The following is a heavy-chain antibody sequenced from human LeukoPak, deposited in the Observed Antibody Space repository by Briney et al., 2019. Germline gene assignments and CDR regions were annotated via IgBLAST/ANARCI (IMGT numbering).Heavy chain of an antibody. CDR3: ARSKMWPPSFDY. D-gene: IGHD2-21*01. CDR2: ITTTGGDT. CDR1: GFTFSSYG. Sequence: HPGGSLRLSCAASGFTFSSYGMNWVRQAPGKGLEGVSVITTTGGDTKYADSVKGRFTISRDNSKNTVYLQMNSLRAEDTAVYFCARSKMWPPSFDYWGQGTPVTVSS. V-gene: IGHV3-23*01. J-gene: IGHJ4*02.